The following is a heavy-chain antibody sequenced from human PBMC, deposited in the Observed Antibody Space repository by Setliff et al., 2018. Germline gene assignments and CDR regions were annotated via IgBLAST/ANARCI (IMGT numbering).Heavy chain of an antibody. J-gene: IGHJ3*01. CDR2: IYHSGSA. CDR1: NVSISDYY. Sequence: SETLSLTCTVSNVSISDYYMSWIRQPPGKGLEWIAYIYHSGSAYYNPSLKSRVTMSVDTSKNQFSLHLTSVTAADTAVYYCAREVGTSTSSDAFDVWGQGMMVTVSS. D-gene: IGHD1-26*01. CDR3: AREVGTSTSSDAFDV. V-gene: IGHV4-30-4*08.